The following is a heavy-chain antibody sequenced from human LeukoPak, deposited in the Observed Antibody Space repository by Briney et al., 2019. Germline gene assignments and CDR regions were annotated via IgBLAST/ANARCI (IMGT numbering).Heavy chain of an antibody. CDR1: GGSISSSSYY. V-gene: IGHV4-39*01. J-gene: IGHJ4*02. D-gene: IGHD6-13*01. CDR2: IYYSGST. CDR3: ARFYSSSWYSFFDC. Sequence: SETLSLTCTVSGGSISSSSYYWGWIRQPPGKGLEWIGSIYYSGSTHYNPSLKSRVTISVDTSKNQFSLKLSSVTAADTAVYYCARFYSSSWYSFFDCWGQGTLVTVSS.